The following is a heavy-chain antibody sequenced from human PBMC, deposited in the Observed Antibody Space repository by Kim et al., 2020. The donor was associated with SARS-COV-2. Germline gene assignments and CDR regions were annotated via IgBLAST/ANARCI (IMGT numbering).Heavy chain of an antibody. CDR2: IYYSGST. V-gene: IGHV4-39*01. CDR3: ATHYDILTGPGAFFDY. D-gene: IGHD3-9*01. J-gene: IGHJ4*02. Sequence: SETLSLTCTVSGGSISSSSYYWGWIRQPPGKGLEWIGSIYYSGSTYYNPSLKSRVTISVDTSKNQFSLKLSSVTAADTAVYYCATHYDILTGPGAFFDYWGQGTLVTVSS. CDR1: GGSISSSSYY.